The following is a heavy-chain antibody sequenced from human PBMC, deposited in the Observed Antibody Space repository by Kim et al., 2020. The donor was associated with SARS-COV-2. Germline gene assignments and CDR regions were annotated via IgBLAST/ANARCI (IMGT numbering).Heavy chain of an antibody. CDR1: GGSISSSSYY. CDR3: ARHLRAITMIVVVPHNYFDD. J-gene: IGHJ4*02. V-gene: IGHV4-39*01. Sequence: SETLSLTCTVSGGSISSSSYYWGWIRQPPGKGLEWIGSIYYSGSTYYNPSLKSRVTISVDTSKNQFSLKLSSVTAADTAVYYCARHLRAITMIVVVPHNYFDDWGQGTLVTVSS. D-gene: IGHD3-22*01. CDR2: IYYSGST.